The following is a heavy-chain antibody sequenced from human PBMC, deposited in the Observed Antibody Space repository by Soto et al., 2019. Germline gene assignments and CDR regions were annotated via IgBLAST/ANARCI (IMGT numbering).Heavy chain of an antibody. CDR1: GGSISSYC. Sequence: PSETLSLTCPVSGGSISSYCWRWIRPPPGKGLEWIGYIYYSGSTNYNPSLKSRVTISVDTSKNQFSLKLSSVTAADTAMYYCARSVWVVAAPDAFDIWGQGTMVTVSS. D-gene: IGHD2-15*01. CDR2: IYYSGST. J-gene: IGHJ3*02. V-gene: IGHV4-59*01. CDR3: ARSVWVVAAPDAFDI.